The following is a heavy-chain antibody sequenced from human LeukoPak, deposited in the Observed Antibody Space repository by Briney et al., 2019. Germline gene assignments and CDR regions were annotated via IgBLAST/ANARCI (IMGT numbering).Heavy chain of an antibody. CDR3: ARKGEEYYYDTSGYAYAKPQHYMDV. CDR1: GGSISSSSYY. J-gene: IGHJ6*03. D-gene: IGHD3-22*01. Sequence: PSETLSLTCTVSGGSISSSSYYWGWIRQPPGKGLEWIGSIYYSGSTYYNPSLKSRVTISVDTSKNQFSLKLSSVTAADTAVYYCARKGEEYYYDTSGYAYAKPQHYMDVWGKGTTVTVSS. V-gene: IGHV4-39*07. CDR2: IYYSGST.